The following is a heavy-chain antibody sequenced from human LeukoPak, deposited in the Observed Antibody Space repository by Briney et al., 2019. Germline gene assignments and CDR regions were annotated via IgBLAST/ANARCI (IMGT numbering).Heavy chain of an antibody. CDR3: APGGPDY. D-gene: IGHD3-16*01. V-gene: IGHV3-30-3*01. Sequence: GGSLRLSCAASGFTFSSYTMHWVRQAPGKGLEWVALISYDGSNKYYADSVKGRFTISRDNSKNTLYLQINSLRTEDTAVYYCAPGGPDYWGQGTLVTVSS. J-gene: IGHJ4*02. CDR2: ISYDGSNK. CDR1: GFTFSSYT.